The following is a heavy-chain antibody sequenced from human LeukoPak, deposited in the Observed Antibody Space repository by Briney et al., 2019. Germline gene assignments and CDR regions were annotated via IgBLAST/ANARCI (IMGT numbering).Heavy chain of an antibody. Sequence: ASLKVSCKASGYTFTGYYMHWVRQVPGQALEWMGWINPNSGGTNYAQKFQGRVTMTRDTSITTAYMELSRLRSDDTAVYYCARGFSSWYLSPYYFEYCGQGTPVTVSS. CDR1: GYTFTGYY. CDR2: INPNSGGT. V-gene: IGHV1-2*02. J-gene: IGHJ4*02. CDR3: ARGFSSWYLSPYYFEY. D-gene: IGHD6-13*01.